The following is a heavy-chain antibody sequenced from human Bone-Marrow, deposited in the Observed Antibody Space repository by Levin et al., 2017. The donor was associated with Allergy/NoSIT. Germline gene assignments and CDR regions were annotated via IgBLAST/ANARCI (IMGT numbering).Heavy chain of an antibody. Sequence: TSETLSLTCAVYGGSFSGYYWSWIRQPPGKGLEWIGEINHSGSTNYNPSLKSRVTISVDTSKNQFSLKLSSVTAADTAVYYCARAVYSSSWYAVFQAFDIWGQGTMVTVSS. CDR2: INHSGST. V-gene: IGHV4-34*01. CDR1: GGSFSGYY. J-gene: IGHJ3*02. CDR3: ARAVYSSSWYAVFQAFDI. D-gene: IGHD6-13*01.